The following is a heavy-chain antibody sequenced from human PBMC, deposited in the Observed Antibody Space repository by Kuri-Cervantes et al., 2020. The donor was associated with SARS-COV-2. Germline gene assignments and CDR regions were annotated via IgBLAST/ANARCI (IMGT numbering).Heavy chain of an antibody. D-gene: IGHD2/OR15-2a*01. CDR1: GFTVSSNY. Sequence: ETLSLTCAASGFTVSSNYMSWVRQAPGKGLEWVSVIYSGGSTYYADSVKGRFTISRDNSKNTLYLQTNSLRAEDTAVYYCARAIGYYYYYGMDVWGQGTTVTVSS. CDR3: ARAIGYYYYYGMDV. J-gene: IGHJ6*02. CDR2: IYSGGST. V-gene: IGHV3-53*01.